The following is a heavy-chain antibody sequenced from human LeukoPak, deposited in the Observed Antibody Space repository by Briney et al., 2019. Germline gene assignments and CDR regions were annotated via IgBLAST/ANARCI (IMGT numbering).Heavy chain of an antibody. CDR2: IGGSGGST. V-gene: IGHV3-23*01. J-gene: IGHJ4*02. Sequence: GGSLRLSCTASGFTFSNYGMTWVRQAPGKGLEWVSAIGGSGGSTYYADSVKGRFTISRDNSKNTLYLQMNSLRAEDTAVYYCAKQSGGSGTYYYYWGQGTLVTVSS. CDR3: AKQSGGSGTYYYY. CDR1: GFTFSNYG. D-gene: IGHD3-10*01.